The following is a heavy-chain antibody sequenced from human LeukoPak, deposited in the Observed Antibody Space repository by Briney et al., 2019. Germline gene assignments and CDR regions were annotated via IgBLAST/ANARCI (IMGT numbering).Heavy chain of an antibody. V-gene: IGHV3-53*01. D-gene: IGHD5-12*01. J-gene: IGHJ4*02. CDR3: ARASGYSGYDPFDY. Sequence: PGGSLRLSCAASGFTVSNNYMSWVRQAPGKGLEWVSVIYSGGDTYYADSVKGRFTISRDNSKNTLYLQMNTLRAEDTAVYYCARASGYSGYDPFDYWGQGTLVTVSS. CDR2: IYSGGDT. CDR1: GFTVSNNY.